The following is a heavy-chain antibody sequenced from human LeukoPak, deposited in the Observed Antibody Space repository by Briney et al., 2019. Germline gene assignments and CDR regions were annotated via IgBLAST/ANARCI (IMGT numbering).Heavy chain of an antibody. D-gene: IGHD3-10*01. Sequence: ASVKVSCKASGYTFATYGVSWVRQAPGQGLEWMGWINTYSGSTNFAPKLQGRVTMTTDTSTRTAYMELRSLRSDDTAVYYCARVELWFGELSQSAFDIWGQGTMVTVSS. V-gene: IGHV1-18*01. CDR2: INTYSGST. CDR1: GYTFATYG. J-gene: IGHJ3*02. CDR3: ARVELWFGELSQSAFDI.